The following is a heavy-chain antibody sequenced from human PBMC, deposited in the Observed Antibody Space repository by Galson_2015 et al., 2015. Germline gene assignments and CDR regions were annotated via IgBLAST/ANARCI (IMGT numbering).Heavy chain of an antibody. Sequence: SLRLSCAASGFTFSSYDMNWVRQAPGKGLEWVSYISSSSSTIHYADSVKGRFTISRDNAKNSLYLQMNSLRDEDTAVYYCARLNCSGGSCYYFDYWGQGTLVTVSS. V-gene: IGHV3-48*02. CDR2: ISSSSSTI. CDR1: GFTFSSYD. J-gene: IGHJ4*02. CDR3: ARLNCSGGSCYYFDY. D-gene: IGHD2-15*01.